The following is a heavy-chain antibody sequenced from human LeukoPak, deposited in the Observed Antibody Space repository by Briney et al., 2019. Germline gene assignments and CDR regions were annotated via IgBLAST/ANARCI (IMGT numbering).Heavy chain of an antibody. CDR3: ARPRAIFGVDPFDC. CDR2: IKQDESQK. V-gene: IGHV3-7*01. CDR1: GFTISSYT. D-gene: IGHD3-3*01. Sequence: QSGGSLRLSCAASGFTISSYTMNWVRQAPGKGLEWVANIKQDESQKNYVDSVEGRFTISRDNAKNSLYLQMNSLRAEDTAVYYCARPRAIFGVDPFDCWGQGSLVTVSS. J-gene: IGHJ4*02.